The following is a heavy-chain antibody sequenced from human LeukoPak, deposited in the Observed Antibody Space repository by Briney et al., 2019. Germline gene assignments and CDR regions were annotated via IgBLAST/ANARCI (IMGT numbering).Heavy chain of an antibody. Sequence: GGSLRLSCAASGFTFSSYAMSWVRQAPEKGLEWVSGISGSDGSTYYADSVKGRFTISRDNSKNTLYLQMNSLRAGDTAVYYCAKVRVHYYDSSREFDYWGQGTLVTVSS. CDR3: AKVRVHYYDSSREFDY. J-gene: IGHJ4*02. CDR1: GFTFSSYA. D-gene: IGHD3-22*01. V-gene: IGHV3-23*01. CDR2: ISGSDGST.